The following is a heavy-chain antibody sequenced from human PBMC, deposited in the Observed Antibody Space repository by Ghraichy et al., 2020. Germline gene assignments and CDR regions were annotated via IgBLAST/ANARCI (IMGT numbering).Heavy chain of an antibody. V-gene: IGHV3-48*02. CDR2: ISSSSSTI. D-gene: IGHD4/OR15-4a*01. J-gene: IGHJ5*02. CDR3: ARGAAGRYNWFDP. Sequence: GESLNISCAASGFTFSSYSMNWVRQAPGKGLEWVSYISSSSSTIYYADSVKGRFTISRDNAKNSLYLQMNSLRDEDTAVYYCARGAAGRYNWFDPWGQGTLVTVSS. CDR1: GFTFSSYS.